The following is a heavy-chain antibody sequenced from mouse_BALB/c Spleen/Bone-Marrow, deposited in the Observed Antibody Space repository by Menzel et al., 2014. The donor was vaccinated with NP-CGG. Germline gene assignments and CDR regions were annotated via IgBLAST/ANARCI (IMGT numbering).Heavy chain of an antibody. Sequence: VHVKQSGAELVKPGASVKLSCTASGFNIKDTYMHWVKQRPEQGLEWIGGIDPANGNTKYDPKFQGKATITADTSSNTAYLQLSSLTSEDTAVYYCARDYGYGKSFAYWGQGTLVTVSA. V-gene: IGHV14-3*02. CDR3: ARDYGYGKSFAY. D-gene: IGHD2-2*01. CDR1: GFNIKDTY. CDR2: IDPANGNT. J-gene: IGHJ3*01.